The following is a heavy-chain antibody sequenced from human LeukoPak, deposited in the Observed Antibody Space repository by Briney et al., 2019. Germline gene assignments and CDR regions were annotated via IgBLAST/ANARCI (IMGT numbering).Heavy chain of an antibody. CDR1: GFTFRSHG. J-gene: IGHJ4*02. D-gene: IGHD3-22*01. CDR2: IWYDGGKE. V-gene: IGHV3-33*01. Sequence: GRSLRLSCAASGFTFRSHGMHWVRQAPGKGLEWAAVIWYDGGKEYYADSVKGRFTVSRDNSKNTLYLQMNSLRADDTAVYYCARITGNYYEIDYWGQGTLVTVSS. CDR3: ARITGNYYEIDY.